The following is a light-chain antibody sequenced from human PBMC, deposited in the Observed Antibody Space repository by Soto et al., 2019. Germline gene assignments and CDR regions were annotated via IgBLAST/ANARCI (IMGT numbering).Light chain of an antibody. V-gene: IGKV3-20*01. CDR2: GAS. CDR3: QQYGSSPLIS. CDR1: QSVGNSH. Sequence: RSWLPGERATLSCRASQSVGNSHVAWYQQRRGLPPRLLIYGASNRATGIPDRFSGSGSGADFTLTISRLEPEDFAVYYCQQYGSSPLISFGQGTRLEIK. J-gene: IGKJ5*01.